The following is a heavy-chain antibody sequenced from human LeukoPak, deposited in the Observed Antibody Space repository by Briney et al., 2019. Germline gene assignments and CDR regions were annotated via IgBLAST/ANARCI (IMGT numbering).Heavy chain of an antibody. V-gene: IGHV1-69*13. D-gene: IGHD2-2*01. CDR1: GGTFSSYA. Sequence: ASVTDSCKASGGTFSSYAISWVRQAPGQGLEWMGGIIPIFGTANYARKFQGRVTITADESTSTAYMELSSLRSEDTAVYYCASDPHCSSTSCYYYYGMDVWGQGTTVTVSS. CDR2: IIPIFGTA. J-gene: IGHJ6*02. CDR3: ASDPHCSSTSCYYYYGMDV.